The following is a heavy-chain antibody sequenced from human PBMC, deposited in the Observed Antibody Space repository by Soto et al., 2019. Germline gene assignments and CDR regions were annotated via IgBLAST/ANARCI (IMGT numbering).Heavy chain of an antibody. CDR1: GGSFSGYY. CDR3: ARGPGIAARPYYYYGMDV. J-gene: IGHJ6*02. CDR2: INHSGST. D-gene: IGHD6-6*01. Sequence: SETLSLTCAVYGGSFSGYYWSWIRQPPGKGLEWIGEINHSGSTNYNSSLKSRVTISVDTSKNQFPLKLSSVTAADTAVYYCARGPGIAARPYYYYGMDVWGQGTTVTVSS. V-gene: IGHV4-34*01.